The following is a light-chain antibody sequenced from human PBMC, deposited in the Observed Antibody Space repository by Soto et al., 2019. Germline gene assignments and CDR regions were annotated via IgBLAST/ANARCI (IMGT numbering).Light chain of an antibody. J-gene: IGKJ2*01. CDR3: QQSYGTPPT. CDR1: QYISNY. Sequence: DIQMTQSPSSLTASVGDRVTITCRASQYISNYMNWYQHKPGEAPRVLIYAASSLPSGVPARFSGGGSGTDFTLTISSRQPEDFATYYCQQSYGTPPTFGQGTELEIK. V-gene: IGKV1-39*01. CDR2: AAS.